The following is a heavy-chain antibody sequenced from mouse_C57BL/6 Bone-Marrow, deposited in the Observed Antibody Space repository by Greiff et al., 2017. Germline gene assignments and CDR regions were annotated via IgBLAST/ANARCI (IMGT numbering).Heavy chain of an antibody. CDR2: ISSGGSYS. Sequence: DVKLVESGGDLVKPGGSLKLSCAASGFTFSSYGMSWVRQTPDKRLELVATISSGGSYSYYPDSVKGRFTISRDNAKNTLYLQMGSLKSGDTAMYYCARDYYGSSFDYLGQGTTLTVSS. J-gene: IGHJ2*01. D-gene: IGHD1-1*01. CDR1: GFTFSSYG. CDR3: ARDYYGSSFDY. V-gene: IGHV5-6*02.